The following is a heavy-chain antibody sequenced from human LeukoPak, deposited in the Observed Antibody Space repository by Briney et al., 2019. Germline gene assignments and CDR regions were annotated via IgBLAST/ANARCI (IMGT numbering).Heavy chain of an antibody. CDR3: ARDQYYSDSSGYPYDI. D-gene: IGHD3-22*01. CDR2: ISGSSSHV. V-gene: IGHV3-21*01. CDR1: GFSFSIYN. J-gene: IGHJ3*02. Sequence: GGSLRLSCEASGFSFSIYNMTWVRLAPGKGLEWVSSISGSSSHVWYADSVKGRFTSSRDNAKNSLYLQMSSRRVEDTAVYYCARDQYYSDSSGYPYDIWGQGTMVTVSS.